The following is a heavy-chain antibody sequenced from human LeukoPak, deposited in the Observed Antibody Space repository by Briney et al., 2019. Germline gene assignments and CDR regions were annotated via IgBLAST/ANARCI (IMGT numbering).Heavy chain of an antibody. J-gene: IGHJ4*02. D-gene: IGHD1-26*01. CDR3: ARDGGSGSYYFDY. Sequence: GGSLRLSCAASGFTVSSNYMSWVRQAPGEGLGWVSVIYSGGSTYYADSVKGRFPISRDNSKNTLYLQMNSLRAEDTAVYYCARDGGSGSYYFDYWGQGTLVTVSS. CDR1: GFTVSSNY. CDR2: IYSGGST. V-gene: IGHV3-53*01.